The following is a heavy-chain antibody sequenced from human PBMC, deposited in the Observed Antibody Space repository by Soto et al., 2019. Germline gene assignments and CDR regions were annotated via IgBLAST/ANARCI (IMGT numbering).Heavy chain of an antibody. CDR2: IIPIFGTA. CDR1: GYTFTGYY. CDR3: ASRLEVLRFLEWSTNYYGMDV. D-gene: IGHD3-3*01. V-gene: IGHV1-69*13. Sequence: ASVKVSCKASGYTFTGYYMHWVRQAPGQGLEWMGGIIPIFGTANYAQKFQGRVTITADESTSTAYMELSSLRSEDTAVYYCASRLEVLRFLEWSTNYYGMDVWGQGTTVTVSS. J-gene: IGHJ6*02.